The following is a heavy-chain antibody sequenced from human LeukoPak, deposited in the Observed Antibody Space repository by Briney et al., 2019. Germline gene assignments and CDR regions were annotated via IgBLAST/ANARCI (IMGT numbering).Heavy chain of an antibody. J-gene: IGHJ4*02. D-gene: IGHD6-19*01. CDR2: ISYDGTNK. CDR1: GFTFSSYA. Sequence: GRSLRLSCAASGFTFSSYAIHWVRQAPGKGLEWVAVISYDGTNKYYADSVKGRFTISRDNSKNTLDLQMNSLRAEDTAVYYCARAARYSSGGYYFDYWGPGTLVTVSS. V-gene: IGHV3-30-3*01. CDR3: ARAARYSSGGYYFDY.